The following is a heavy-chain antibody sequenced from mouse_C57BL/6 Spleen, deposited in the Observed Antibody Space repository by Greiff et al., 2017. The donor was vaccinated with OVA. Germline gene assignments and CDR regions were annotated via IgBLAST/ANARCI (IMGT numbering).Heavy chain of an antibody. Sequence: VQLQQSGPELVKPGASVKISCKASGYAFSSSWLNWVKQRPGKGLEWIGRIYPADGDTNYNGKFKGKATLTADKSSSTAYMQLSSLTSEDSAVYFCARDLGRGFAYWGQGTLVTVSA. CDR1: GYAFSSSW. J-gene: IGHJ3*01. CDR2: IYPADGDT. CDR3: ARDLGRGFAY. V-gene: IGHV1-82*01. D-gene: IGHD4-1*01.